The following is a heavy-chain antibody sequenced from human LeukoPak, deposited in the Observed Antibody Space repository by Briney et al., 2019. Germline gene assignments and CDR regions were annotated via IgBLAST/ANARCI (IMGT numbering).Heavy chain of an antibody. J-gene: IGHJ6*04. V-gene: IGHV3-23*01. CDR3: AELGITMIGGV. CDR1: GFTFSSYA. CDR2: FSGSGGST. Sequence: GGSLRLSCAASGFTFSSYAMSWVRQAPGRGLECISGFSGSGGSTYYADSVKGRFTISRDNSKNTLYLQMNSLRAEDTAVYYCAELGITMIGGVWGKGTTVTISS. D-gene: IGHD3-10*02.